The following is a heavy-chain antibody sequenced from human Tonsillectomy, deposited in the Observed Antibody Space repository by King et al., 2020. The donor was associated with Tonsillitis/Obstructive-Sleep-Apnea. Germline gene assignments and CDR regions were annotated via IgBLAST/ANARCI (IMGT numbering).Heavy chain of an antibody. CDR2: ISTGSSSI. CDR3: ASDEGSWGSGGRGYLPFDS. V-gene: IGHV3-48*02. J-gene: IGHJ4*02. CDR1: GFTFRSYS. D-gene: IGHD2-15*01. Sequence: VQLVESGGGLVQPGGSLRLSCVASGFTFRSYSMNWVRQAPGKGLEWVSYISTGSSSIYSADSVKGRFTSSRDDAKNSLYLQMNSLRDEDTAVYYCASDEGSWGSGGRGYLPFDSWGQGTLVTVSS.